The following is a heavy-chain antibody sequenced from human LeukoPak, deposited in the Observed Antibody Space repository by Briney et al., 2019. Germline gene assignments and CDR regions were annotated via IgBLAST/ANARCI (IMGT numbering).Heavy chain of an antibody. J-gene: IGHJ4*02. D-gene: IGHD3-9*01. CDR3: ARGDDISPGRVLDY. Sequence: GGSLRLSCVASGFTFSNYPMSWVRQAPGNGLELVSAINEGGDITKYADSVKGRFTISRDNSKNTLYLQMNSLRAEDTAVYYCARGDDISPGRVLDYWGRGTLVTVSS. CDR1: GFTFSNYP. V-gene: IGHV3-23*01. CDR2: INEGGDIT.